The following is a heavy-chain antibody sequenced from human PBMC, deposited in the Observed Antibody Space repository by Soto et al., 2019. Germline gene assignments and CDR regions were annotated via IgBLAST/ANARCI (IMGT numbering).Heavy chain of an antibody. CDR3: ARCIVAVGPIDY. CDR1: GGSISSGDYY. J-gene: IGHJ4*02. V-gene: IGHV4-39*06. D-gene: IGHD6-13*01. CDR2: IYFIGST. Sequence: SETLSLTCTVSGGSISSGDYYWSWVRQPPGKGLEWIGEIYFIGSTNYNPSLKSRVTLSVDKSKTHFPLKLISVTAADTAVYYCARCIVAVGPIDYWGPGTLVTVSS.